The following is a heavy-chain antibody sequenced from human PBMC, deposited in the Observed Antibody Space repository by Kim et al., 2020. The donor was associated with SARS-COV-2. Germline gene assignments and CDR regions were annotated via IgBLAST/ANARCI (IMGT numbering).Heavy chain of an antibody. V-gene: IGHV3-7*01. Sequence: GGSLRLSCSASGFTFSTYWMTWVRQAPGKGLEWVANIKLDGSEKKYVDSVKGRFTISRDNADNSLYLQMNSLRAADTAVYYCARDPYDTSDVNYGAFDIWGQGTMVTVSS. CDR2: IKLDGSEK. J-gene: IGHJ3*02. CDR3: ARDPYDTSDVNYGAFDI. D-gene: IGHD3-22*01. CDR1: GFTFSTYW.